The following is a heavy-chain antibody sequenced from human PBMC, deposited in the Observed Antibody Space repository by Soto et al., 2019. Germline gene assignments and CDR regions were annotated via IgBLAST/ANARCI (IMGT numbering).Heavy chain of an antibody. J-gene: IGHJ5*02. CDR1: GYTFSAYY. D-gene: IGHD3-10*01. CDR3: ARDTTGSSRGNWFDP. V-gene: IGHV1-2*06. CDR2: INPKTGVT. Sequence: EASVKVSCKASGYTFSAYYLNWVRQAPGQGLEWVGRINPKTGVTDYAEEFQDRVTMTSDTSVSTGYMDLRRLTSDDTAVYYCARDTTGSSRGNWFDPWGQGTLVTVSS.